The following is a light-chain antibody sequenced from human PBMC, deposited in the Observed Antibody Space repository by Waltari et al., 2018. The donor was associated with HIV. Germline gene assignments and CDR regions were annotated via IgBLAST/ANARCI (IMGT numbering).Light chain of an antibody. Sequence: QSALPQPRSVSGSPGQSVTISCTGTSSDVGGYNHVSWYQQHPGKAPKLMIYDVSKRPSGVPDRFSGSKSGNTASLTISGLQAEDEADYYCCSYAGSYAVVFGGGTKLTVL. V-gene: IGLV2-11*01. CDR1: SSDVGGYNH. CDR3: CSYAGSYAVV. J-gene: IGLJ2*01. CDR2: DVS.